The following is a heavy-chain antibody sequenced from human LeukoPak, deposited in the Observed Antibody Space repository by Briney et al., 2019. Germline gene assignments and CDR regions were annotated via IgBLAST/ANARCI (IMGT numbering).Heavy chain of an antibody. CDR1: GYTFTSYD. V-gene: IGHV1-8*01. J-gene: IGHJ5*02. Sequence: GASVKVSCKASGYTFTSYDINWVRQATGQGLEWMGWMNPKSGNTGYAQKFQGRVTMTRSTSMSTAYMELSSLRSEDTAVYYCARGRVVQNPRSIQSFQNWFDPWGQGTLVTVSS. CDR3: ARGRVVQNPRSIQSFQNWFDP. CDR2: MNPKSGNT. D-gene: IGHD3-10*01.